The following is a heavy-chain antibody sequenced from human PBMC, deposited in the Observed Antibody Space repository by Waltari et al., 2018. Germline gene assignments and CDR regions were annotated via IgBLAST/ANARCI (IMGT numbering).Heavy chain of an antibody. CDR2: VDPEDGET. CDR3: ASPAATLSSAYMDV. V-gene: IGHV1-69-2*01. Sequence: EVQLVQSGAAVKKPGATVKISCKASGYTSTDYTSNWVQQTPGKGLEWMGRVDPEDGETIYAEKFQGRVTITADTSTDTAYMELSSLRSEDTAVYYCASPAATLSSAYMDVWGKGTTVTVSS. J-gene: IGHJ6*03. CDR1: GYTSTDYT. D-gene: IGHD2-15*01.